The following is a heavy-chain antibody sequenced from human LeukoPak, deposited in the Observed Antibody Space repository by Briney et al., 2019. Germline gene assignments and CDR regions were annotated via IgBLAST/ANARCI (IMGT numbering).Heavy chain of an antibody. J-gene: IGHJ6*02. CDR2: ISAYNGNT. V-gene: IGHV1-18*01. D-gene: IGHD3-3*01. CDR3: ARERVEYYDFWSGYYSGDGLLDPRVSDYYYYGMDV. Sequence: GASVKVSCKASGYTFTSYGISWVRQAPGQGLEWMGWISAYNGNTNYAQKLQGRVTMTTDTSTSTAYMELRSLRSDDTAVYYCARERVEYYDFWSGYYSGDGLLDPRVSDYYYYGMDVWGQGTTVTVSS. CDR1: GYTFTSYG.